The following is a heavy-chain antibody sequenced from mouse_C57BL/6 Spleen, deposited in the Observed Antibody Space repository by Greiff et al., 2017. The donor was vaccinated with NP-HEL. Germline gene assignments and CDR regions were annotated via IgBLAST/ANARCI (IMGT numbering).Heavy chain of an antibody. Sequence: DVMLVESGGGLVKPGGSLKLSCAASGFTFSSSALSWVRQTPEKRLEWVATISDGGSYTYYPDNVKGRFTISRDNAKNNLYLQMSHLKSEDTAMYYCARDRGRGYAMDYWGQGTSVTVSS. CDR1: GFTFSSSA. V-gene: IGHV5-4*01. CDR2: ISDGGSYT. J-gene: IGHJ4*01. CDR3: ARDRGRGYAMDY.